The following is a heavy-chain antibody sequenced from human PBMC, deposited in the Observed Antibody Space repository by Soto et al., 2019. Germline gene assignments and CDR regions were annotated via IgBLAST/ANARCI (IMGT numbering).Heavy chain of an antibody. Sequence: EVQLLESGGGLVQPGGSLRLSCAASGFTFSSYAMSWVRQAPGKGLEWVSAISGSGGSTYYADSVKGRFTISRDNSKNTLYLQMNSLRAEDTAVYYCAKDLVPGIYDFWSGYYKYWGQGTLVTVSS. J-gene: IGHJ4*02. CDR2: ISGSGGST. CDR3: AKDLVPGIYDFWSGYYKY. CDR1: GFTFSSYA. D-gene: IGHD3-3*01. V-gene: IGHV3-23*01.